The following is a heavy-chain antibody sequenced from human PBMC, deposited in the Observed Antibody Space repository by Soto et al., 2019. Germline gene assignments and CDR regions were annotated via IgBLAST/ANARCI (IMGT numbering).Heavy chain of an antibody. CDR2: IYYSGST. Sequence: SETLSLTCAVYGGSFSGYYWSWIRQPPGKGLEWIGYIYYSGSTNYNPSLKSRVTISVDTSKNQFSLKLSSVTAADTAVYYCARAPYSSSWYTYYYYGMDVWGQGTTVTVSS. D-gene: IGHD6-13*01. V-gene: IGHV4-59*08. J-gene: IGHJ6*02. CDR3: ARAPYSSSWYTYYYYGMDV. CDR1: GGSFSGYY.